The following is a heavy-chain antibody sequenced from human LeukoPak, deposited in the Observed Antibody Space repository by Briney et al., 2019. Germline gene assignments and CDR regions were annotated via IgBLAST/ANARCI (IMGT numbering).Heavy chain of an antibody. D-gene: IGHD5-24*01. CDR2: INTNSGNP. V-gene: IGHV7-4-1*02. J-gene: IGHJ5*01. Sequence: ASVKVSCKASGYTFTNYALSWVRQAPGQGLEWMGWINTNSGNPTYAQGFTGRFVFSLDTSVSAAYLQINSLKPEDTAVYYCARGPLGWLLVRYWFDSWGQGTLVTVS. CDR1: GYTFTNYA. CDR3: ARGPLGWLLVRYWFDS.